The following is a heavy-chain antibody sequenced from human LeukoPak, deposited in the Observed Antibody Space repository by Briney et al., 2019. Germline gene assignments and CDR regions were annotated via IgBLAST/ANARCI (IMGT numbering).Heavy chain of an antibody. J-gene: IGHJ4*02. CDR3: ARGYCSSTSCQYYFDY. CDR1: GYTFTSYA. Sequence: AASVKVSCKASGYTFTSYAIHWVRQAPGQRLEWLGWINAGNGNTKYSQKFQGRVTITSDTSATTAYMELTSLRSEDTAVYSCARGYCSSTSCQYYFDYWGQGTLVTVSS. V-gene: IGHV1-3*01. CDR2: INAGNGNT. D-gene: IGHD2-2*01.